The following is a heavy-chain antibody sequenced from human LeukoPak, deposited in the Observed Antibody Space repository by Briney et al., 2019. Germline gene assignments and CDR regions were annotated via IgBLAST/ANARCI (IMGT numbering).Heavy chain of an antibody. Sequence: GGSLRLSCAASGFTFSSYGISWVRQAPGKGLEWVSAISGSGGSTYYADSVKGRFTISRDNSKNTLYLQMNSLRAEDTAVYYCAKVVSYYYDSSGYGWGQGTLVTVSS. CDR2: ISGSGGST. D-gene: IGHD3-22*01. J-gene: IGHJ4*02. CDR1: GFTFSSYG. V-gene: IGHV3-23*01. CDR3: AKVVSYYYDSSGYG.